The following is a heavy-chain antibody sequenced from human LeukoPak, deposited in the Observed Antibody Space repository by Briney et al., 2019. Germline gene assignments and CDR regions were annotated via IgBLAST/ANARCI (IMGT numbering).Heavy chain of an antibody. CDR2: INQDGSEK. Sequence: EGSLRLSCAASGFTISTYAMSWVRQAPGIGLEWVANINQDGSEKYYVDSVKGRFTISRDNAKNSLFLQMNSLRAEDTAVYYCARTINRGDYRDWGQGTLVTVSS. V-gene: IGHV3-7*05. J-gene: IGHJ4*02. CDR3: ARTINRGDYRD. D-gene: IGHD4-17*01. CDR1: GFTISTYA.